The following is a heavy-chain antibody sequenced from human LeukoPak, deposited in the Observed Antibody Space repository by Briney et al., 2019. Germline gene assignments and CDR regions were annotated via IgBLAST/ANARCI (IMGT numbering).Heavy chain of an antibody. CDR2: ISSSSSYI. D-gene: IGHD3-10*01. CDR1: GFTLSSYS. J-gene: IGHJ4*02. Sequence: GGSLRLSCAASGFTLSSYSMNWVRQAPGKGLEWVSSISSSSSYIYYADSVKGRFTISRDNAKNSLYLQMNSLRAEDTAVYYCARESFLGEFSYFDYWGQGTLVTVSS. CDR3: ARESFLGEFSYFDY. V-gene: IGHV3-21*01.